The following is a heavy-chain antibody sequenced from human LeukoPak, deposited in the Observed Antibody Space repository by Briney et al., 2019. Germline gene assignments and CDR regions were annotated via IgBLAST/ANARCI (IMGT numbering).Heavy chain of an antibody. CDR2: IYYSGST. J-gene: IGHJ3*02. CDR3: ARACGANWGCRVDAFDI. Sequence: SETLSLTCTVSGASISSSSYYWGWIRQPPGKGLEWIGSIYYSGSTYYNPSLKSRVTISVDTSKNQFSLKLSSVTAADTAVYYCARACGANWGCRVDAFDIWGQGTMVTVSS. V-gene: IGHV4-39*01. CDR1: GASISSSSYY. D-gene: IGHD7-27*01.